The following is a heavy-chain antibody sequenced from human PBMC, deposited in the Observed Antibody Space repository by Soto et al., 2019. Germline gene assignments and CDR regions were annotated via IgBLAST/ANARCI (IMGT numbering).Heavy chain of an antibody. V-gene: IGHV3-23*01. CDR1: GFPFISYA. CDR3: AKDPRSGWYNLGWFDP. CDR2: ISGSGGNT. D-gene: IGHD6-19*01. Sequence: EVQLLESGGGLVQPGGSLRLSCAASGFPFISYAMSWVRQAPGRGLEWVSTISGSGGNTYYADAVKGRFTITSDSSKNTLYLQMNSRRVDDTAIYYCAKDPRSGWYNLGWFDPWGQGTLVTVSS. J-gene: IGHJ5*02.